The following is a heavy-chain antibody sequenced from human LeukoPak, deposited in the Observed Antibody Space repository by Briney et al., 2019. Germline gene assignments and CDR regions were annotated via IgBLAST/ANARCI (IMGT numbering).Heavy chain of an antibody. CDR1: GFTFSSYT. CDR3: ARDDRGYSGYHFDH. J-gene: IGHJ4*02. CDR2: QDGNNK. V-gene: IGHV3-30-3*01. Sequence: GGSLRLSCAASGFTFSSYTFHLVRQAPGKGLEWVAVQDGNNKYYTDSVKGRFTISRDNSKNTLYLQMNSLRAEDTAVYYCARDDRGYSGYHFDHWGQGTLVTVSS. D-gene: IGHD5-12*01.